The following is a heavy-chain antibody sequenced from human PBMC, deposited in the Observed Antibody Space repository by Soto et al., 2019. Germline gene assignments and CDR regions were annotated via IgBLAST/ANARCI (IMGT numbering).Heavy chain of an antibody. D-gene: IGHD3-10*01. CDR3: ARLYYKPHYYYNGMDV. CDR1: GGSISSSDYH. V-gene: IGHV4-39*01. CDR2: IYYSGST. Sequence: QLQLQESGPGLVKPSETLSLTCTVSGGSISSSDYHWGWIRQPPGKGLEWIASIYYSGSTDYSPSLRSRVTISVDTSKNQCALKLSSVTAADTAVYSCARLYYKPHYYYNGMDVWGQGTTVIVSS. J-gene: IGHJ6*02.